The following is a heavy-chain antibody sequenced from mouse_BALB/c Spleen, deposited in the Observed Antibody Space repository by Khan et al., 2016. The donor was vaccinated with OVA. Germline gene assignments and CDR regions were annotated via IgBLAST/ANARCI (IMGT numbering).Heavy chain of an antibody. Sequence: EVELVESGGDLMKPGGSLKLSCAASGFTFSTYGMSWVRQTPEKRLEWVATISTGGTYTYYPDSVKGRFTISRDNAKNTLYLQLSSLKSEDTAIYYCSRLAYYYNSEGFAYWGQGTLVTVSA. CDR2: ISTGGTYT. CDR1: GFTFSTYG. CDR3: SRLAYYYNSEGFAY. D-gene: IGHD1-1*01. J-gene: IGHJ3*01. V-gene: IGHV5-6*01.